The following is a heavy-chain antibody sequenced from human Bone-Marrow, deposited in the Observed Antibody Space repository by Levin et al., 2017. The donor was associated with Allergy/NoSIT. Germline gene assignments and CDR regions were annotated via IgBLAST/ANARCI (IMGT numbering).Heavy chain of an antibody. CDR1: GGSINNYF. J-gene: IGHJ6*02. Sequence: SETLSLTCTVSGGSINNYFWSWMRQTAGKGLEWIGRIYIDGGTNYNPSLTNYNPSLKSRVTMSVDTSQKRFSLKLSSVTAADAAVYYCARGSGSEPGRQYYYYSGLDVWGQGTAVTVSS. CDR3: ARGSGSEPGRQYYYYSGLDV. D-gene: IGHD1-1*01. CDR2: IYIDGGTNYNPSLT. V-gene: IGHV4-4*07.